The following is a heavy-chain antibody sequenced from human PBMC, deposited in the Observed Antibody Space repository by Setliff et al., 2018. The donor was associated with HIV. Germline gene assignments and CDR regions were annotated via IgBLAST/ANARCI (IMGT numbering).Heavy chain of an antibody. CDR1: GGSFSDHY. CDR3: ARGGGFWSGQLDY. V-gene: IGHV4-34*01. J-gene: IGHJ4*02. Sequence: SETLSLTCAVYGGSFSDHYWTWIRQPPGKGLEWIGEINQSGISNFNPSLKSRVTMPMDTPKKQFSLKLSSVTAADTAVYFCARGGGFWSGQLDYWGQGTLVTV. D-gene: IGHD3-3*01. CDR2: INQSGIS.